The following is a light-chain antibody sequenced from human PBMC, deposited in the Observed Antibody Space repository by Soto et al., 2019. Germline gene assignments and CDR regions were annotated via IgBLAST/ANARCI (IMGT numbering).Light chain of an antibody. CDR1: QSVSSY. Sequence: EIVLTQSPATLSLSPGERATLSCRASQSVSSYLAWYQQKPGQAPRLLIYDASNRATGIPARFSGSGSGTDFTLTISSLEPEDFAVYYCQQRSNSPTFGQGTKVEIK. CDR2: DAS. J-gene: IGKJ1*01. V-gene: IGKV3-11*01. CDR3: QQRSNSPT.